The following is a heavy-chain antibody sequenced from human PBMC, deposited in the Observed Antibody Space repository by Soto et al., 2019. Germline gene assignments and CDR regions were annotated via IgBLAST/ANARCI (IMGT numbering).Heavy chain of an antibody. CDR3: ARHAAGGTYPLDY. V-gene: IGHV4-59*08. CDR1: GGTISSNF. Sequence: PSETLSLTCNVSGGTISSNFGSWIRQSPGKGLEYIGYIYYSGTTNYNPSLKSRVTMSIDTSKSQLSLKLSSVTAADTAVYYCARHAAGGTYPLDYWGQGTLVTVS. CDR2: IYYSGTT. D-gene: IGHD1-26*01. J-gene: IGHJ4*02.